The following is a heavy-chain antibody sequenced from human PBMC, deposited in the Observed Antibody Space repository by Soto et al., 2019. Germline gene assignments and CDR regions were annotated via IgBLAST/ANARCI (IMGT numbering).Heavy chain of an antibody. CDR2: IWFDGSNK. CDR1: GFSFSTYG. V-gene: IGHV3-33*01. D-gene: IGHD1-20*01. Sequence: PGGSLRLSCAASGFSFSTYGMHWVRQAPGKGLEWVAVIWFDGSNKYYADSVKGRFTISRDSSKNTLYLQMNSLRAEDTAVYYCARDDTPYNWKPVGVDYWGQGTLVTVSS. CDR3: ARDDTPYNWKPVGVDY. J-gene: IGHJ4*02.